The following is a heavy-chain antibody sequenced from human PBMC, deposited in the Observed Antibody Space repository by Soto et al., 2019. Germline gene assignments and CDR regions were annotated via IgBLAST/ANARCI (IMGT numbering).Heavy chain of an antibody. CDR3: ARGEGSGSNALGD. Sequence: EVLLDESGGGFVQPGGSLRLSCAASGFTVSNNYMTWVRQAPGKGLEWVSVILGGGSISYADSVMDRFTISRDSSKNTVFLDMNSLRPEDTAVYFCARGEGSGSNALGDWGQGTLVTVSS. CDR2: ILGGGSI. D-gene: IGHD3-10*01. J-gene: IGHJ4*02. V-gene: IGHV3-66*01. CDR1: GFTVSNNY.